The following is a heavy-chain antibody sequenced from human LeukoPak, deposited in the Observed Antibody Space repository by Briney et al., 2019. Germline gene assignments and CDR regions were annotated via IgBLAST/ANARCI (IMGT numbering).Heavy chain of an antibody. CDR2: ISGSGGSI. CDR1: GFTFSDYY. D-gene: IGHD6-6*01. J-gene: IGHJ5*02. CDR3: AKDLYSSSVFSSNWFDP. Sequence: HPGGSLRLSCAASGFTFSDYYMSWIRQAPGKGLEWVSAISGSGGSIYYADSVKGRFTISRDNSKNTLYLQMNSLRAEDTAVYYCAKDLYSSSVFSSNWFDPWGQGTLVTVSS. V-gene: IGHV3-23*01.